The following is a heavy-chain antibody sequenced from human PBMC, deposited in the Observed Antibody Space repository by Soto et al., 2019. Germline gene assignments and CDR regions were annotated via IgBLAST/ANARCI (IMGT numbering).Heavy chain of an antibody. Sequence: QVQLVQSGAEVKKPGSSVKVSCKASGGTFSNNAVSWVRQAPGQGLEWMGGITPLFGTATYTQKFQGRVTITADKSSNTAYMALTGLTSEDTAIYFCATGSYSGCFGAAGSWGQGTLVSVSS. J-gene: IGHJ5*02. CDR3: ATGSYSGCFGAAGS. V-gene: IGHV1-69*06. CDR1: GGTFSNNA. D-gene: IGHD1-26*01. CDR2: ITPLFGTA.